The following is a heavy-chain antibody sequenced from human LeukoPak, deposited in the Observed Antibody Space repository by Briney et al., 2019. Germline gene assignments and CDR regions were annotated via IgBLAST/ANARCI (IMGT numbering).Heavy chain of an antibody. D-gene: IGHD2-2*01. CDR2: ISGSGGST. J-gene: IGHJ4*02. CDR1: GFTFSSYA. CDR3: ANRVVVPAAIDY. V-gene: IGHV3-23*01. Sequence: GGSLRLSCAASGFTFSSYAMSWVRQAPGKGLEWDSAISGSGGSTYYADSVKGRFTISRDNSKNTLYLQMNSLRAEDTAVYYCANRVVVPAAIDYWGQGTLVTVSS.